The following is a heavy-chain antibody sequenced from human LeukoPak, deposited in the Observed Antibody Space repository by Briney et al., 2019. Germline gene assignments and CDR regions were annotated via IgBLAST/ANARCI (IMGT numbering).Heavy chain of an antibody. CDR1: GGSISSSSYY. V-gene: IGHV4-39*01. J-gene: IGHJ4*02. Sequence: SETLSLTCTVSGGSISSSSYYWGWIRQPPGTGLEWIGSIYYSGSTYYNPSLKSRVTISVDTSKNQFSLKLSSVTAADTAVYYCARRQLVRNFDYWGQGTLVTVSS. CDR3: ARRQLVRNFDY. D-gene: IGHD6-6*01. CDR2: IYYSGST.